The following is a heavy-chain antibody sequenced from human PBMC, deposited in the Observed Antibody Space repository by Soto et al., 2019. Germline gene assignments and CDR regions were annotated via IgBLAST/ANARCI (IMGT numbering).Heavy chain of an antibody. V-gene: IGHV3-48*03. D-gene: IGHD3-22*01. CDR2: ISSSGTDI. J-gene: IGHJ3*02. CDR3: ARPDYYDSSGPEGAFDI. CDR1: GFTFSSYE. Sequence: GGSLRLSCAASGFTFSSYEMNWVRQAPGKGLEWVSYISSSGTDIYYADSVKGRFTISRDNAKNSLYLQMNSLRSEDTAVYYCARPDYYDSSGPEGAFDIWGQGTMVTVS.